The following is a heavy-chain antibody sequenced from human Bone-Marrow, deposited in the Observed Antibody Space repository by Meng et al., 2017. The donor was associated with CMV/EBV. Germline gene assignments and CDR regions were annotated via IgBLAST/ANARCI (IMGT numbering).Heavy chain of an antibody. CDR3: ARELHGTHYFDY. CDR1: GYTFTSYY. Sequence: ASVKVSCKASGYTFTSYYIHWVRQAPGQGLEWMGIINPSVATKSYAQKFQGRVTLTRDTSTNTVYMELSSLTSEDTAVYYCARELHGTHYFDYWGQGTLVTVSS. D-gene: IGHD4-11*01. CDR2: INPSVATK. J-gene: IGHJ4*02. V-gene: IGHV1-46*01.